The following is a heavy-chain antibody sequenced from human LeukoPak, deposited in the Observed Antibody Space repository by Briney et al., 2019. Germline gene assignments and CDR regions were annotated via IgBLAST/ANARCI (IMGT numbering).Heavy chain of an antibody. CDR1: GFTFSNYW. Sequence: PGGSLRLSCAASGFTFSNYWMRWVRQAPGKGLVWVSRINSDGSGRNYADSVKGRFTISRDNAKNTVYLQMNSLRAEDTAVYYCASASSHRIAAGGDYWGQGTLVTVSS. J-gene: IGHJ4*02. CDR3: ASASSHRIAAGGDY. CDR2: INSDGSGR. D-gene: IGHD6-13*01. V-gene: IGHV3-74*01.